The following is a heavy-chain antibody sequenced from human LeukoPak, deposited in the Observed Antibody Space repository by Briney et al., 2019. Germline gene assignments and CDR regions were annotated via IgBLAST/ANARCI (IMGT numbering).Heavy chain of an antibody. CDR2: INPNSGGT. CDR1: GYTFTSYD. J-gene: IGHJ6*02. V-gene: IGHV1-2*02. D-gene: IGHD2-2*01. CDR3: ARFPSRHCSSTSCTPRGSYYYYGMDV. Sequence: ASVKVSCKASGYTFTSYDINWVRQATGQGLEWMGWINPNSGGTNYAQKFQGRVTMTRDTSISTAYMELSRLRSDDTAVYYCARFPSRHCSSTSCTPRGSYYYYGMDVWGQGTTVTVSS.